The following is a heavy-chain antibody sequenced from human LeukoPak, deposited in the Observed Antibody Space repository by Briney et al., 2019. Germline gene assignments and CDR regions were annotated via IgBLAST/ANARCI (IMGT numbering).Heavy chain of an antibody. CDR3: VRSPQLDP. V-gene: IGHV4-59*07. CDR1: GGSISSYY. Sequence: PSDTLSLTCSVSGGSISSYYWSWVRQPPRKGLEWIGYIQNSVTSYTDNPSLQSRVTISVDTSKNQFSLRVTSVTAADPAVYYCVRSPQLDPWGQGTLVTVSS. CDR2: IQNSVTSY. J-gene: IGHJ5*02.